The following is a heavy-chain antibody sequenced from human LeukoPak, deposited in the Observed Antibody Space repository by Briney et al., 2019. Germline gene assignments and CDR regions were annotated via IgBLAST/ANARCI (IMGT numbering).Heavy chain of an antibody. J-gene: IGHJ4*02. CDR2: ISSSSSYI. D-gene: IGHD6-19*01. CDR3: ARDFSIAVAGTERDY. V-gene: IGHV3-21*01. Sequence: GGPLRLSCAASGFTFSSYSMNWVRQAPGKGPECVSSISSSSSYIYYADSVKGRFTISRDNAKNSLYLQMNSLRAEDTAVYYCARDFSIAVAGTERDYWGQGTLVTVSS. CDR1: GFTFSSYS.